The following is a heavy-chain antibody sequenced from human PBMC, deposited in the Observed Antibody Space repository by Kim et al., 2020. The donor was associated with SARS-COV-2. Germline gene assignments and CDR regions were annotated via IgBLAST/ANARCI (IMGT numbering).Heavy chain of an antibody. D-gene: IGHD3-22*01. J-gene: IGHJ3*02. V-gene: IGHV3-49*02. Sequence: KGRFTISRDDSKSIAYLQMNSLKTEDTAVYYCTREPYDYYDSSGTGAFDIWGQGTMVTVSS. CDR3: TREPYDYYDSSGTGAFDI.